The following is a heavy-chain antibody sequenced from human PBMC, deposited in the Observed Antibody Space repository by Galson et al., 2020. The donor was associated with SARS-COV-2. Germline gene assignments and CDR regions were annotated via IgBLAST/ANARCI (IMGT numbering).Heavy chain of an antibody. Sequence: GGSLRLSCAASGFTFSSYAMHCVRQAPGKRLEWVAVISYDGSNKYYADSVKGRFTISRDNSKNTLYLQMNSLRAEDTAVYYCARGRGGSYYWLDYWGQGTLVTVSS. D-gene: IGHD1-26*01. CDR3: ARGRGGSYYWLDY. CDR2: ISYDGSNK. J-gene: IGHJ4*02. V-gene: IGHV3-30*04. CDR1: GFTFSSYA.